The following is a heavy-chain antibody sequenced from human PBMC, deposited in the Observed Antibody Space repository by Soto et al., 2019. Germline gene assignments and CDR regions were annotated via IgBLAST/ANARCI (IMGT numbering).Heavy chain of an antibody. J-gene: IGHJ4*02. Sequence: SETLSLTCTVSGDSIRGRNYYWAWIRQPPGRGLEWVGTLFSGSTYSNPSLKSRVSISLDTSKNQVSLKLSSVAAADTAIYYCATTRGIAVGGSFNYWGQGTLVTV. CDR3: ATTRGIAVGGSFNY. D-gene: IGHD6-19*01. V-gene: IGHV4-39*01. CDR2: LFSGST. CDR1: GDSIRGRNYY.